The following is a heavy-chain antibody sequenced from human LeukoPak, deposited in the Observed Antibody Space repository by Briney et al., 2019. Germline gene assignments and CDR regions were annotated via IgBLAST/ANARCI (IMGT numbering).Heavy chain of an antibody. Sequence: GGSLRLLCAASGFIFSGSAVLWVRQACGKGVEWVGRIRSKANSHATAYAAWVKGRFTIFRDDSKNTAYLQMNSLKIEDTAMYYCARRGDYSSSGDDWGQGTLVTVSS. J-gene: IGHJ4*02. CDR1: GFIFSGSA. CDR3: ARRGDYSSSGDD. CDR2: IRSKANSHAT. V-gene: IGHV3-73*01. D-gene: IGHD3-10*01.